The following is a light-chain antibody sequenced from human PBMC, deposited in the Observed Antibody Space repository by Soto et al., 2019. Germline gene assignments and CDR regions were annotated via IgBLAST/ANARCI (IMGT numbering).Light chain of an antibody. Sequence: QSVLTQPPSASGTPGQRVTISCSVGSSNIGSNAVNWYRQLPGTAPKLLIHSNNQRPSGVPDRFSGSKSGTSASLAISGLQSEDEADYYCAAWDDSLNGYVFGTGTKVTVL. V-gene: IGLV1-44*01. CDR2: SNN. J-gene: IGLJ1*01. CDR1: SSNIGSNA. CDR3: AAWDDSLNGYV.